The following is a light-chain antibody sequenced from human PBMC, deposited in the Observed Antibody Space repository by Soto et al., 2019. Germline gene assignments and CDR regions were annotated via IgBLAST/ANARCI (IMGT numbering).Light chain of an antibody. V-gene: IGLV2-14*01. CDR2: EVS. CDR1: SYDVGAYNY. J-gene: IGLJ3*02. Sequence: QSALTQPASVSGSPGQSITISCTGTSYDVGAYNYVSWYQQHPGKAPKLMISEVSNRPSGISNRFSGSKSGNTASLTISGLQAEDEADYYCNSYTIASXWVXXXXTKLXXL. CDR3: NSYTIASXWV.